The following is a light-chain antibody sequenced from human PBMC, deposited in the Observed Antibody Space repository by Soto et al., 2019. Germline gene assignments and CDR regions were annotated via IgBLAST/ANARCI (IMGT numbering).Light chain of an antibody. CDR2: GAS. J-gene: IGKJ1*01. V-gene: IGKV3-15*01. Sequence: EIVLTQSPGTLSLSPGERATLSCRASQSVSSSYVAWYQQKPGQGPRLLIYGASTRATGVPARFSGSGSGTEFTLTITSLQSEDFAVYYCQQYNNWPWTFGQGTKVDIK. CDR1: QSVSSS. CDR3: QQYNNWPWT.